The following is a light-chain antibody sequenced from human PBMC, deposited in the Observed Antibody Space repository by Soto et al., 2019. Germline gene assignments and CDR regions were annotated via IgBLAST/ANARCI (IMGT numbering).Light chain of an antibody. CDR2: LTS. CDR1: QAVNTR. J-gene: IGKJ5*01. V-gene: IGKV3D-11*01. Sequence: IVLTQSPATLSLSPGKRATLSCRASQAVNTRLAWYQHKPGQAPRLLIYLTSNRAAGIPARFSGSGSGTDFTLTISSLQPEDFATYYCQQSYSTLITFGQGTRLEIK. CDR3: QQSYSTLIT.